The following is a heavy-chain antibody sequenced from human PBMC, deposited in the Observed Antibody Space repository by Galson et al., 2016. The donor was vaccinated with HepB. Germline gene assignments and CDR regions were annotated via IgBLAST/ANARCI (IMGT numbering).Heavy chain of an antibody. V-gene: IGHV3-21*01. D-gene: IGHD2-8*01. CDR2: ITSSSGYI. Sequence: LRLSCAASGFTFSGYTMNWVRQTPEKGLEWVSSITSSSGYIYYADSLKGRFTISRDNAKNSLYLQMNSLRAEDTAVYYCARSGANSVYGGRVIEYYYYYGMDVWGQGTTVTVSS. CDR1: GFTFSGYT. CDR3: ARSGANSVYGGRVIEYYYYYGMDV. J-gene: IGHJ6*02.